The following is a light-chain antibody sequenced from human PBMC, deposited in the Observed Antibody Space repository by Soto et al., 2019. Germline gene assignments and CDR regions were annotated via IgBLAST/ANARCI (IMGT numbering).Light chain of an antibody. CDR1: QSVSLS. J-gene: IGKJ1*01. CDR2: DAS. CDR3: QQYNSYWT. Sequence: EIVLTQSPATLSLSPGGRATLSCRASQSVSLSLAWYQQKPGQAPRLLIYDASKRASGFPARFSGSGSGTEFTLTISSLQPDDFATYYCQQYNSYWTFGQGTKVDIK. V-gene: IGKV3-11*01.